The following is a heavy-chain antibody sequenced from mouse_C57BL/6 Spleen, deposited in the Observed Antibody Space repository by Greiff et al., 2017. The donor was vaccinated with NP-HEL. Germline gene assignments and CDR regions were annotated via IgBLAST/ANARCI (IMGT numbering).Heavy chain of an antibody. Sequence: VQLQQSGPELVKPGASVKISCKASGYTFTDYYMNWVKQSPGKSLEWIGDINPNNGGTNYNQKFKGKATLTVDKSSSTAYMELRSLTSEDSAVYYGARACYYGNAYWYFDVWGKGTTVTVSS. V-gene: IGHV1-26*01. D-gene: IGHD2-1*01. CDR3: ARACYYGNAYWYFDV. J-gene: IGHJ1*03. CDR2: INPNNGGT. CDR1: GYTFTDYY.